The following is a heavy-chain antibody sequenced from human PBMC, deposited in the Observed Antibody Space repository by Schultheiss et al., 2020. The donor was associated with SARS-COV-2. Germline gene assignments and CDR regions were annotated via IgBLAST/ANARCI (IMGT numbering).Heavy chain of an antibody. J-gene: IGHJ5*02. CDR2: IYTSGST. V-gene: IGHV4-59*10. D-gene: IGHD3-3*01. CDR1: GGSIRSYY. Sequence: SQTLSLTCAVYGGSIRSYYWSWIRQPAGKGLEWIGRIYTSGSTNYNPSLKSRVTISVDRSKNQFSLKLSSGTAADTAVYYCARGRGWSAISRCWFDPWGQGTLVTVSS. CDR3: ARGRGWSAISRCWFDP.